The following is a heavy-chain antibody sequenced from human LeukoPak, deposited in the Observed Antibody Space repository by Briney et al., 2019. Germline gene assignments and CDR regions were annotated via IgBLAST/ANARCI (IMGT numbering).Heavy chain of an antibody. Sequence: GGSLRLSCAASGFTFSSYSMNWVRQAPGKGLEWVSSISSSSSYIYYADSVKGRFTISRDNSKNTLYLQMNSLRAEDTALYYCARTRGYSFGFPHDYWGQGTLVTVSS. CDR3: ARTRGYSFGFPHDY. D-gene: IGHD5-18*01. CDR2: ISSSSSYI. CDR1: GFTFSSYS. V-gene: IGHV3-21*04. J-gene: IGHJ4*02.